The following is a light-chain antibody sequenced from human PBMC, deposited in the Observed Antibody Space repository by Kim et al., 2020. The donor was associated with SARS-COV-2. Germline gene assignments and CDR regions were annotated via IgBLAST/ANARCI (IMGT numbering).Light chain of an antibody. CDR3: QAWDFNRV. CDR1: NLGDKY. Sequence: VSVPPGQTATFPCSGDNLGDKYICWYQQKSGQSPVLVIYQNYKRPSGIPERFSGSNSGNTATLTISGTQAMDEADYYCQAWDFNRVFGRGTQLTVL. V-gene: IGLV3-1*01. J-gene: IGLJ3*02. CDR2: QNY.